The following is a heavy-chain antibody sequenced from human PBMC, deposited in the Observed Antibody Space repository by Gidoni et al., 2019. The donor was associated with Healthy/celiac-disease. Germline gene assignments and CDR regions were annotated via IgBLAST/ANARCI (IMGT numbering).Heavy chain of an antibody. CDR1: GCSISSYY. CDR3: ARVPEVRGVVYYYGMDV. Sequence: QVQLQESGPGLVKPSETLSLTCTVPGCSISSYYWSWIRQPPGKGLEWIGYIYYRGSTNYNPSLKSRVTISVDTSKNQFSLKLSSVTAADTAVYYCARVPEVRGVVYYYGMDVWGQGTTVTVSS. V-gene: IGHV4-59*01. D-gene: IGHD3-10*01. CDR2: IYYRGST. J-gene: IGHJ6*02.